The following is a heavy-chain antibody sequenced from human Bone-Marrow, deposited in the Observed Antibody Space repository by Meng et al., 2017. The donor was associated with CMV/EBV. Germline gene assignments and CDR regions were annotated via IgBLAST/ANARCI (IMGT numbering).Heavy chain of an antibody. V-gene: IGHV5-51*01. CDR2: IYPGDSDT. CDR3: ARLDSSSWCPFDD. D-gene: IGHD6-13*01. Sequence: GGSLRLSCKGSGYSFTSYWIGWVRQMPGKGLEWMGIIYPGDSDTRYSPSFQGQVTISADKSISTAYLQWSSLKASDTAMYYCARLDSSSWCPFDDWGQGTLVTVSS. CDR1: GYSFTSYW. J-gene: IGHJ4*02.